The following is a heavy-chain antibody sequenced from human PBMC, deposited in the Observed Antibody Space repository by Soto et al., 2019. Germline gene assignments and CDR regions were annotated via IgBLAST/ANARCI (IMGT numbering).Heavy chain of an antibody. CDR1: GGSISSYY. V-gene: IGHV4-59*08. Sequence: SETLSLTCTVSGGSISSYYWSWIRQPPGKGLEWIGYMYYSGSTKYNPSLKSRVTISVDTSKNQFSLKLSSVTAADTAVYYCARRGYYGSGSFGYYYYMDAWGKGTTVTVSS. CDR2: MYYSGST. D-gene: IGHD3-10*01. CDR3: ARRGYYGSGSFGYYYYMDA. J-gene: IGHJ6*03.